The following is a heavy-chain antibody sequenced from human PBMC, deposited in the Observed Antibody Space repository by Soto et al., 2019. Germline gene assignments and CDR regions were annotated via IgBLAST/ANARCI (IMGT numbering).Heavy chain of an antibody. D-gene: IGHD2-21*01. CDR3: ARNPAFWCLGWWLFGFDGMGV. J-gene: IGHJ6*02. V-gene: IGHV1-3*01. CDR2: INAGNGNT. Sequence: ASVKVSCKASGYTFTSYAMHWVRQAPGQRLEWMGWINAGNGNTKYSQKLQRRVTITRDTSASTAYMELSSLRSEDTAVYYCARNPAFWCLGWWLFGFDGMGVWGQVSTVTVSS. CDR1: GYTFTSYA.